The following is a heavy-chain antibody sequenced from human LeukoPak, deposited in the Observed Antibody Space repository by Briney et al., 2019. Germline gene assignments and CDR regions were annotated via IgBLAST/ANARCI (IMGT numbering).Heavy chain of an antibody. Sequence: PSETLSLTCAVYGGSFSGYYWSWIRQPPGKGLEWIGEINHSGSTNYNPSLKSRVTISVDTSKNQFSLKLSSVTAADTAVYYCARLGDGYEYYFDYWGQGTLVTVSP. D-gene: IGHD5-24*01. CDR1: GGSFSGYY. J-gene: IGHJ4*02. CDR2: INHSGST. V-gene: IGHV4-34*01. CDR3: ARLGDGYEYYFDY.